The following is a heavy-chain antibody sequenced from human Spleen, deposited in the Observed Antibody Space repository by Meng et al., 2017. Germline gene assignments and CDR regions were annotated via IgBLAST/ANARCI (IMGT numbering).Heavy chain of an antibody. V-gene: IGHV4-59*01. J-gene: IGHJ6*02. CDR3: ARDREIVTGTDYGMDV. CDR1: SGSISSYY. CDR2: IYYSGST. Sequence: SETLSLTCTVSSGSISSYYWSWIRQPPGKGLEWIGYIYYSGSTNYNPSLKSRVTISVDTSKNQFSLKLSSVTAADTAVYYCARDREIVTGTDYGMDVWGQGTTVTVSS. D-gene: IGHD1-20*01.